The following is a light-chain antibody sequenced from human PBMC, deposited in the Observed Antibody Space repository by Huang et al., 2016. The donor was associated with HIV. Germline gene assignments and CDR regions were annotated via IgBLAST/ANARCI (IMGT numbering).Light chain of an antibody. CDR3: QQTATVPLT. CDR2: AAS. V-gene: IGKV1-39*01. CDR1: QSISSF. J-gene: IGKJ4*01. Sequence: RVTITCRASQSISSFLNWYQQKSGKAPKLLVYAASNLQNGVSSRFRGGGSGTDFTLTINNLQPEDFATYYCQQTATVPLTFGVGTKVEIK.